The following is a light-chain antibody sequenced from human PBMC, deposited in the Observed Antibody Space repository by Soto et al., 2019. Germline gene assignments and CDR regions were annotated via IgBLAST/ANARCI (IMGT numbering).Light chain of an antibody. CDR2: EVS. J-gene: IGLJ1*01. CDR3: SSYTSSSTSV. CDR1: SSDVGGYNY. Sequence: ALTQPASVSGSPGQSITISCTGTSSDVGGYNYVSWYQQHPGKAPKLMIYEVSNRPSGVSNRFSGSKSGNTASLTISGLQAEDEADYYCSSYTSSSTSVFGTGTKVTVL. V-gene: IGLV2-14*01.